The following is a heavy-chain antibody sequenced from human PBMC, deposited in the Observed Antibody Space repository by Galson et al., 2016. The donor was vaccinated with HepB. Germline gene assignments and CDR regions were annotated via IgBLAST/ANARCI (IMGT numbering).Heavy chain of an antibody. J-gene: IGHJ3*02. D-gene: IGHD3-22*01. CDR3: AKDPNYYDSSGYIWGAFDI. Sequence: SLRLSCAASGFTFGSYAMTWVRQAPGKGLEWVSEISNSGGRTYYADSVKGRFTISRDNSKNTLSLQMNSLRAEDTAVYYCAKDPNYYDSSGYIWGAFDIWGQGTMVTVSS. V-gene: IGHV3-23*01. CDR1: GFTFGSYA. CDR2: ISNSGGRT.